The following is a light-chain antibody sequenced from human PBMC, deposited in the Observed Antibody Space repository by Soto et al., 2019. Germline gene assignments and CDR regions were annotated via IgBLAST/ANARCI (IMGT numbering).Light chain of an antibody. CDR2: GAS. J-gene: IGKJ4*01. Sequence: EIVRTQSPATLSVSPGGRATFSCRASQSVSSNLAWYQQKPGQAPRLLIYGASTRATGIPARFSGSGSGTEFTLTISSLQSEDFAVYYCQQYNNWPLTFGGGTKVDI. CDR3: QQYNNWPLT. CDR1: QSVSSN. V-gene: IGKV3-15*01.